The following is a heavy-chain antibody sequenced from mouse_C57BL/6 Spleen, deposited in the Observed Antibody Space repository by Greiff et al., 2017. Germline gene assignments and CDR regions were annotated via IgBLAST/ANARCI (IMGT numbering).Heavy chain of an antibody. CDR1: GYTFTSYW. Sequence: QVQLQQPGAELVMPGASVKLSCKASGYTFTSYWMHWVKQRPGQGLEWIGEIDPSDSYTNYNQKFKGKSTLTVDKSSSTVYMELSRLTSEDSAVYFCARHEYSNYAMDYWGQGTSVTVSS. D-gene: IGHD2-5*01. J-gene: IGHJ4*01. V-gene: IGHV1-69*01. CDR3: ARHEYSNYAMDY. CDR2: IDPSDSYT.